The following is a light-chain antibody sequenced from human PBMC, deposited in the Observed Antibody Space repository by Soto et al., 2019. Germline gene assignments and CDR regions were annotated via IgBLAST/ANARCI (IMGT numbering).Light chain of an antibody. V-gene: IGKV1-12*01. CDR2: GAS. CDR1: QGISNW. Sequence: DIQMTQSPSTLSASVGDRVTITCRASQGISNWLAWYQQKPGKAPNLLIYGASSLQSGVPSRFSGSGSGTDFTLTISSLQPEDFATYYCQQSNSFPWTFGQGTKVDIK. CDR3: QQSNSFPWT. J-gene: IGKJ1*01.